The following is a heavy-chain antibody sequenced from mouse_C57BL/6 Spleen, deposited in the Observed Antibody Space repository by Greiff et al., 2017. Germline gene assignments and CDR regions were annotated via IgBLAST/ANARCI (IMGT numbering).Heavy chain of an antibody. J-gene: IGHJ3*01. CDR1: GFSFSSYA. D-gene: IGHD1-1*01. V-gene: IGHV5-4*01. CDR2: ISDGGSNT. Sequence: EVQVVESGGGLVTPGGSLKLSCAASGFSFSSYAMSWVRQTPEKRLEWVATISDGGSNTYYPDNVKGRFTISRDNAKNNLYLQMSHLKSEDTAMYYYARERGGSSPSWFAYWGQGTLVTVSA. CDR3: ARERGGSSPSWFAY.